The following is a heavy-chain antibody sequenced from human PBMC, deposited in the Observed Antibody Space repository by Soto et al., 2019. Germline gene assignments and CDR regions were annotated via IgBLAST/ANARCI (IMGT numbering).Heavy chain of an antibody. D-gene: IGHD2-15*01. V-gene: IGHV3-30-3*01. CDR2: ISYDGSNK. Sequence: GGTLRLSCAASGFTFSSYAMHWVRQAPGKGLEWVAVISYDGSNKYYADSVKGRFTISRDNSKNSLYLQMNSLRTEDTALYYCAKDTTGGNGPYYYYGMDVWGQGTTVTVSS. CDR3: AKDTTGGNGPYYYYGMDV. CDR1: GFTFSSYA. J-gene: IGHJ6*02.